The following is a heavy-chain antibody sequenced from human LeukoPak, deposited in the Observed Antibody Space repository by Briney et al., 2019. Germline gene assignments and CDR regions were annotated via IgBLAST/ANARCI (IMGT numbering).Heavy chain of an antibody. CDR3: AKELDTMFFDY. J-gene: IGHJ4*02. D-gene: IGHD3-10*02. CDR1: GLNFDRYT. CDR2: AGWAGGTT. V-gene: IGHV3-43*01. Sequence: GGSLRLSCATSGLNFDRYTIHWVRQAPGKGLEWVSLAGWAGGTTFYSDSVRGRFTISRDSGRKSVYLQMNSLTTDDTAFYFCAKELDTMFFDYWGQGALVTVSS.